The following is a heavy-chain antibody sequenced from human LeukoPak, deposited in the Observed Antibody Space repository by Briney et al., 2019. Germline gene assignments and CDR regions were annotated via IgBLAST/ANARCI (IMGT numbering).Heavy chain of an antibody. CDR1: GFTFSSYS. CDR2: ISSSSSYI. J-gene: IGHJ6*02. D-gene: IGHD6-13*01. Sequence: PGGSLRLSCAASGFTFSSYSMNWVRQAPGKGLEWVSSISSSSSYIYYADSVKGRFTISRDNAKNSLYLQMNSLRAEDTAVYYCAREHNLPAYSSSWSRHYYYYYGMDVWGQGTTVTVSS. V-gene: IGHV3-21*01. CDR3: AREHNLPAYSSSWSRHYYYYYGMDV.